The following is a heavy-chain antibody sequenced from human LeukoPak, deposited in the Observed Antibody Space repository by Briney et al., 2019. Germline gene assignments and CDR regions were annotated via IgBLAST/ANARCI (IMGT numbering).Heavy chain of an antibody. Sequence: GGSLRLSCAASGFTFSSYWMNWVRQVPGKGLVWVSRIASDGNNRDYADSVKGRFTISRDNAKNTPYLQMNSLRVEDTAAYYCARGRPHGNDYWGQGTLVTVSS. CDR1: GFTFSSYW. CDR3: ARGRPHGNDY. V-gene: IGHV3-74*01. J-gene: IGHJ4*02. CDR2: IASDGNNR. D-gene: IGHD4-23*01.